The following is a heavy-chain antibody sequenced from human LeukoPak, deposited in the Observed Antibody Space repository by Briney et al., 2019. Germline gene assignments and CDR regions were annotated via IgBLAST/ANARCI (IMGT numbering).Heavy chain of an antibody. CDR3: ARCGYSYGSEFDY. CDR2: IYYSGST. J-gene: IGHJ4*02. D-gene: IGHD5-18*01. Sequence: SETLSLTCTVSGGSISSYYWSWIRQPPGKGLEWIGYIYYSGSTNYNPSLKSRVTISVDTSKNQFSLKLSPVTAADTAVYYCARCGYSYGSEFDYWGQGTLVTVSS. CDR1: GGSISSYY. V-gene: IGHV4-59*01.